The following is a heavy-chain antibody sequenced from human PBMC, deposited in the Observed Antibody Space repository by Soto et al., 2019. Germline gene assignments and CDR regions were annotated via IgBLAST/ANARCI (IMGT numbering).Heavy chain of an antibody. J-gene: IGHJ6*02. D-gene: IGHD3-10*01. Sequence: SETLSLTCTVSGGSVSSGDYFWSWLRQSPGKRLEWIAYIYYSGSTNYNPSLKSRATISVDTPKSQVSLTLTSMTAADAALYYCARSPNYYYYGFDVWGQGTAVTVSS. CDR2: IYYSGST. V-gene: IGHV4-61*08. CDR1: GGSVSSGDYF. CDR3: ARSPNYYYYGFDV.